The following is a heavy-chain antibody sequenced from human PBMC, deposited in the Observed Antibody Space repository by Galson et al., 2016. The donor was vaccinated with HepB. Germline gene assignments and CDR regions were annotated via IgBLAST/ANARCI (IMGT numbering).Heavy chain of an antibody. J-gene: IGHJ4*02. CDR3: AKERLVRRIFDH. V-gene: IGHV3-11*01. D-gene: IGHD1-1*01. Sequence: SLRLSCAASGFIFSEFYMAWIRQAPGKGLEWVSQISSTGTTTHSADSAKGRFTISRDNTKNSLYLRMNSLRAEDTAVYYCAKERLVRRIFDHWGQGTLLTVSS. CDR2: ISSTGTTT. CDR1: GFIFSEFY.